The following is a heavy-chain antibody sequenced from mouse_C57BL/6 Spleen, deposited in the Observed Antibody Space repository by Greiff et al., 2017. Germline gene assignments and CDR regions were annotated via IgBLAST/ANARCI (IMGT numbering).Heavy chain of an antibody. CDR2: INYDGSST. CDR3: ARDYDGYSFDY. J-gene: IGHJ2*01. CDR1: GFTFSDYY. V-gene: IGHV5-16*01. D-gene: IGHD2-3*01. Sequence: EVMLVESEGGLVQPGSSMKLSCTASGFTFSDYYMAWVRQVPEKGLEWVANINYDGSSTYYLDSLKSRFIISRDNAKNILYLQMSSLKSEDTATNYCARDYDGYSFDYWGQGTTLTVSS.